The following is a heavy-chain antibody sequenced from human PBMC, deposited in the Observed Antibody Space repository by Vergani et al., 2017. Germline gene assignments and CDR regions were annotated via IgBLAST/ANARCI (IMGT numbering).Heavy chain of an antibody. CDR1: GGSISSSSYY. J-gene: IGHJ5*02. CDR3: ARGGFNWNYGRNWFDP. V-gene: IGHV4-39*07. CDR2: FYTSGST. D-gene: IGHD1-7*01. Sequence: QLQLQESGPGLVKPSETLSLTCTVSGGSISSSSYYWGWIRQPPGKGLEWIGRFYTSGSTNYNPSLKSRVTMSVATSKNQFSLKLSSVTAADTAVYYCARGGFNWNYGRNWFDPWGQGTLVTVSS.